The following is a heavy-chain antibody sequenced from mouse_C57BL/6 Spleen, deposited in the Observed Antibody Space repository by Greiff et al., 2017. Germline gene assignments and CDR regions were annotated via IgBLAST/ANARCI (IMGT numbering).Heavy chain of an antibody. Sequence: VHVKQSGAELVRPGASVKLSCTASGFNIKDYYMHWVKQRPEQGLEWIGRIDPEDGDTEYAPKFQGKATMTADTSSNTAYLQLSSLTSEDTAVXYCTTANYYYGSSEGYWGQGTTLTVSS. CDR2: IDPEDGDT. J-gene: IGHJ2*01. CDR1: GFNIKDYY. D-gene: IGHD1-1*01. V-gene: IGHV14-1*01. CDR3: TTANYYYGSSEGY.